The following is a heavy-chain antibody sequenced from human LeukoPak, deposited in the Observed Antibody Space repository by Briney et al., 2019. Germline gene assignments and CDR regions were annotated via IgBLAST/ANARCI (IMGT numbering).Heavy chain of an antibody. V-gene: IGHV4-59*01. CDR3: ARGGSGSYPNWFDP. D-gene: IGHD1-26*01. J-gene: IGHJ5*02. CDR1: GGSISSYY. CDR2: IYYSGST. Sequence: PSETLSLTCTVPGGSISSYYWSWIRQPPRKGLEWIGYIYYSGSTNYNPSLKSRVTISVDTSKNQFSLKLSSVTAADTAVYYCARGGSGSYPNWFDPWGQGTLVTVSS.